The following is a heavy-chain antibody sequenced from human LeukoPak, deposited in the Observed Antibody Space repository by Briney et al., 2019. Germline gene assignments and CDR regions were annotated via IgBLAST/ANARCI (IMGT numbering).Heavy chain of an antibody. CDR1: GYTFINNW. CDR2: INPNSGGT. D-gene: IGHD1-26*01. J-gene: IGHJ4*02. V-gene: IGHV1-2*02. CDR3: ARGGSGSYYVVGY. Sequence: ASVKVSCKASGYTFINNWMHWVRQAPGQGLEWMGWINPNSGGTNYAQKFQGRVTMTRDTSISTAYMELSRLRSDDTAVYYCARGGSGSYYVVGYWGQGTLVTVSS.